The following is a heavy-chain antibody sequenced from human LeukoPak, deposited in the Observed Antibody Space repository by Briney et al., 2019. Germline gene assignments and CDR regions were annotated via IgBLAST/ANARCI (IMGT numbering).Heavy chain of an antibody. Sequence: ASVKVSCKVSGYTLTELSMHWVRQAPGKGLEWMGGFDPEDGETIYAQKFQGRVTMTEDTSTDTAYMELSSLRFEDTAVYYCASQPTRYCSSTSCYFEVYYTWGQGTLVTVSS. CDR2: FDPEDGET. D-gene: IGHD2-2*01. CDR3: ASQPTRYCSSTSCYFEVYYT. CDR1: GYTLTELS. V-gene: IGHV1-24*01. J-gene: IGHJ5*02.